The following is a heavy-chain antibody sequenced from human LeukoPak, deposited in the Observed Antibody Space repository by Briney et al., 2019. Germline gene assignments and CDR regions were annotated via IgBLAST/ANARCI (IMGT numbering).Heavy chain of an antibody. D-gene: IGHD1-26*01. V-gene: IGHV1-2*02. Sequence: GASVKVSCKASGYTFTGYYMHWVRQAPGQGLEWMGWINPNSGGTNYAQKFQGRVTMTRDTSISTAYMELSRLRSDDTAVYYCARFYSGSYGEGFGVDYWGQGTLVTVSS. J-gene: IGHJ4*02. CDR3: ARFYSGSYGEGFGVDY. CDR2: INPNSGGT. CDR1: GYTFTGYY.